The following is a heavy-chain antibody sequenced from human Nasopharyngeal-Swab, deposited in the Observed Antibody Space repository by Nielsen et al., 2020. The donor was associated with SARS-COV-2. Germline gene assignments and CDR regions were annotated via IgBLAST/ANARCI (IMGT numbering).Heavy chain of an antibody. CDR2: ISSSSSYI. CDR3: ARADGYGSGSYSDY. CDR1: GFTFSSYS. D-gene: IGHD3-10*01. V-gene: IGHV3-21*01. Sequence: GESLKISCAASGFTFSSYSMNWVRQAPGKGLEWVSSISSSSSYIYYADSVKGRFTISRDNAKNPLYLQMNSLRAEDTAVYYCARADGYGSGSYSDYWGQGTLVTVSS. J-gene: IGHJ4*02.